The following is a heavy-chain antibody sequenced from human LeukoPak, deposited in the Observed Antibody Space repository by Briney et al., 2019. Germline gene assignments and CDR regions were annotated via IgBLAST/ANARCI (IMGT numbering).Heavy chain of an antibody. J-gene: IGHJ5*02. CDR1: GGSFSGYY. CDR3: ARGGSVVPAAHEGTQPSKWFDP. CDR2: INHSGST. V-gene: IGHV4-34*01. Sequence: SETLSLTCAVYGGSFSGYYWSWIRQPPGKGLEWIGEINHSGSTNYNPSLKSRVTISVDTSKNQFSLKLSSVTAADTAVYYRARGGSVVPAAHEGTQPSKWFDPWGQGTLVTVSS. D-gene: IGHD2-2*01.